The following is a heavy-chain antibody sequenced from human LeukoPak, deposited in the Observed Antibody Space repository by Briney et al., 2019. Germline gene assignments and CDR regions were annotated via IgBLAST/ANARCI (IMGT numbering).Heavy chain of an antibody. D-gene: IGHD3-10*01. CDR3: AREIMVRGVIYARPHNWFDP. J-gene: IGHJ5*02. Sequence: SETLSLTCAVYGGSFSGYYWSWIRQPPGKGLEWIGEINHSGSTNYNPSLKSRVTISVDTSKNQFSLKLSPVTAADTAVYYCAREIMVRGVIYARPHNWFDPWGQGTLVTVSS. V-gene: IGHV4-34*01. CDR1: GGSFSGYY. CDR2: INHSGST.